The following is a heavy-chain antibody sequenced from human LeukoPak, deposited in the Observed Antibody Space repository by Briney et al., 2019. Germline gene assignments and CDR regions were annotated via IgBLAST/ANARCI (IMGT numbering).Heavy chain of an antibody. D-gene: IGHD6-6*01. CDR1: GFTFSSYS. Sequence: GGSLRLSCAASGFTFSSYSMNWVRQAPGKGLEWVSSISSSSSYIYYADSLKGRFTISRDNAKHSLYLQMNSLRAEDTAVYYCARKNSSSLYLNFDYWGQGTLVTVSS. CDR2: ISSSSSYI. J-gene: IGHJ4*02. CDR3: ARKNSSSLYLNFDY. V-gene: IGHV3-21*01.